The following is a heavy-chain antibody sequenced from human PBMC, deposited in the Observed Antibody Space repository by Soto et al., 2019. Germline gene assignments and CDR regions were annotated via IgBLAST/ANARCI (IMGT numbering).Heavy chain of an antibody. Sequence: QVQLVQSGAEVKKPGASVKFSCKASGYTFTSYYMHWVRQAPGQGLEWMGIINPSGGSTSYAQKFQGRVTMTRATSTSTVYMELSSLRSEDTAVYYCARVYPSATRYGYVGNNWFDPWGQGTLVTVSS. J-gene: IGHJ5*02. D-gene: IGHD5-18*01. V-gene: IGHV1-46*03. CDR3: ARVYPSATRYGYVGNNWFDP. CDR1: GYTFTSYY. CDR2: INPSGGST.